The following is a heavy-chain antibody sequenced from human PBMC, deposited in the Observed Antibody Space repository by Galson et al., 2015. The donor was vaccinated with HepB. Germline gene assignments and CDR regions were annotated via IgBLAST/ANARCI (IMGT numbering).Heavy chain of an antibody. CDR1: GDSVSSNSAA. J-gene: IGHJ4*02. CDR3: ASTMSWFGESGFGYFDY. CDR2: TYYRSKWYN. Sequence: CAISGDSVSSNSAAWNWIRQSPSRGLEWLGRTYYRSKWYNDYAVSVKSRITINPDTSKNQFSLQLNSVTPEDTAVYYCASTMSWFGESGFGYFDYWGQGTLVTVSS. D-gene: IGHD3-10*01. V-gene: IGHV6-1*01.